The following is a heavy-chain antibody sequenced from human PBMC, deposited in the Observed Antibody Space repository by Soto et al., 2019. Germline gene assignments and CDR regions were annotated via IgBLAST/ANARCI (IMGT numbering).Heavy chain of an antibody. CDR1: GGSISSGSYY. CDR2: IYYSGST. Sequence: PSETLSLTCTVSGGSISSGSYYWGWIRQPPGKGLEWIGSIYYSGSTYYNPSLKSRVTISVDTSQNQFSLRLTSVTAADTAVYYCARHETDIVLVPAATYFDYWGQGTLVTVSS. D-gene: IGHD2-2*01. J-gene: IGHJ4*02. V-gene: IGHV4-39*01. CDR3: ARHETDIVLVPAATYFDY.